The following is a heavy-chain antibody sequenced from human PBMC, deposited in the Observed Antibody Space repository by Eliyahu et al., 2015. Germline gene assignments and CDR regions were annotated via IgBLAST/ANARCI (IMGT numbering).Heavy chain of an antibody. CDR1: GFTXSDYS. Sequence: EVQLVESGVGLVKPGGSLRLSCAASGFTXSDYSMNWVRQAPDKGLQWVSSINSNSYVIFYADSLKGRFTISRDNARNSLFLQMNTLRAEDTAVYYCVRGNNGDYDYWGQGTLVTVSS. CDR3: VRGNNGDYDY. D-gene: IGHD4-17*01. V-gene: IGHV3-21*01. J-gene: IGHJ4*02. CDR2: INSNSYVI.